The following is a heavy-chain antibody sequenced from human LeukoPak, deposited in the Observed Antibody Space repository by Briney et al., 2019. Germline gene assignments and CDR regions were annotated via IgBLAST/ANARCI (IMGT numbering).Heavy chain of an antibody. Sequence: ASVKVSCKVSGYTLTELSMHWVGQAPGKGLEWMGGFDPEDGETIYAQKFQGRVTMTEDTSTDTAYMELSSLRSEDTAVYYCATPVGDYYDSSGYYREYFQHWGQGTLVTVSS. CDR3: ATPVGDYYDSSGYYREYFQH. J-gene: IGHJ1*01. CDR1: GYTLTELS. CDR2: FDPEDGET. V-gene: IGHV1-24*01. D-gene: IGHD3-22*01.